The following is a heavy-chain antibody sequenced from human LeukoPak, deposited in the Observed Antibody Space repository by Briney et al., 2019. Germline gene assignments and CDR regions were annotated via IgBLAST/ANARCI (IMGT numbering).Heavy chain of an antibody. CDR3: AKDRTVGASYWYFVL. CDR2: ISSGGSGGNT. V-gene: IGHV3-23*01. Sequence: GGSLRLSCVASGVTLSNYAMSWARQAPGKGLEWVSGISSGGSGGNTYYADSVKGRFTISRDSSRNTLFLHMNTLRAEDTAIYYCAKDRTVGASYWYFVLWGRGTLVTVSS. D-gene: IGHD1-26*01. CDR1: GVTLSNYA. J-gene: IGHJ2*01.